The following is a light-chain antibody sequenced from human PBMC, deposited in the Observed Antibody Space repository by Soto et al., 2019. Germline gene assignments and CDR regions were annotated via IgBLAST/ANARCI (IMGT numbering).Light chain of an antibody. Sequence: EIVLTQSPGTLSLSPGERATLSCRASQSVSNNYLAWYQQKPDQAPRLLLYGASNMATGIPDRFSGSASGTDFPLTISRLEPEDVAVYYCQQYGSSVTFGQGTKVEIK. V-gene: IGKV3-20*01. CDR3: QQYGSSVT. CDR1: QSVSNNY. CDR2: GAS. J-gene: IGKJ1*01.